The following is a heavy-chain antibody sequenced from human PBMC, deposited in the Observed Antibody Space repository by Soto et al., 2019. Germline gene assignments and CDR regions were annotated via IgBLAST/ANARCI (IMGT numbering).Heavy chain of an antibody. Sequence: GGSLRLSCTTSGFTFSEYSLSLIRQGPGKALKWISYISARGSAIYYADSVKGRFTVSRDNSMNSLYLQMTALRAEDTAVYYCARDDDFFDSTGYPRFWGQGTPVTVSS. J-gene: IGHJ4*01. CDR2: ISARGSAI. V-gene: IGHV3-11*01. D-gene: IGHD3-22*01. CDR1: GFTFSEYS. CDR3: ARDDDFFDSTGYPRF.